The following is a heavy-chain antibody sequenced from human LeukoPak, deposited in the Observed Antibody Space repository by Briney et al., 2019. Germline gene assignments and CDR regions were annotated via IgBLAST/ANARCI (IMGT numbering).Heavy chain of an antibody. J-gene: IGHJ4*02. CDR3: ARGSD. Sequence: PGGSLRLSCAASGFNFINYAMNWVRQAPGKGLEYVSAIRSDGGSTYYANSVKGRFTISRDNSKNTLYLQMGSLRAEDMAVYYCARGSDWGQGTLVTVSS. CDR2: IRSDGGST. CDR1: GFNFINYA. V-gene: IGHV3-64*01.